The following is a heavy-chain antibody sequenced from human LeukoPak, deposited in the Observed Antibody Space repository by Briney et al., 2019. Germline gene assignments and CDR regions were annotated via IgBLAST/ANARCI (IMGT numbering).Heavy chain of an antibody. CDR3: AREPMVRGVPDAFDI. D-gene: IGHD3-10*01. V-gene: IGHV4-34*01. Sequence: PSETLSLTCAVYGGSFSGYYWSWIRQPPGKGLEWIGEINHSGSTNYNPSLKSRVTISVDTSKNQFSLKLSSVTAADTAVYYCAREPMVRGVPDAFDIWGQGTMVTVSS. CDR1: GGSFSGYY. CDR2: INHSGST. J-gene: IGHJ3*02.